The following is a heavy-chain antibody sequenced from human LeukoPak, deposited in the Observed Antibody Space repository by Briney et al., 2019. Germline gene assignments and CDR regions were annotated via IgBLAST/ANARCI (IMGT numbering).Heavy chain of an antibody. D-gene: IGHD2/OR15-2a*01. CDR2: VLFDGSDQ. CDR3: ARVSKPGWYDYHYMDV. Sequence: PGRSLRLSCAAPGFNFNTYAMKWVRQAPGKGLEWLAVVLFDGSDQYYADSVQGRFTISRDNSQNTLYLQMDSLRVEDTAVYYCARVSKPGWYDYHYMDVWGKGTTVTISS. V-gene: IGHV3-30*04. CDR1: GFNFNTYA. J-gene: IGHJ6*03.